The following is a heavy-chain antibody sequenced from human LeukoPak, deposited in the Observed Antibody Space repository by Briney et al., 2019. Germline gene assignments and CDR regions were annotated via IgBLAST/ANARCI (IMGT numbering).Heavy chain of an antibody. CDR3: AKDIEAAGLFFDY. J-gene: IGHJ4*02. D-gene: IGHD6-13*01. V-gene: IGHV3-11*04. CDR1: GYTFSDYH. Sequence: GGSLRLSCAASGYTFSDYHMAWIRQTPGRALQWVSYISNGGDIYYADSVKGRFTISRDNAKNSLYLQMNSLRAEDTALYYCAKDIEAAGLFFDYWGQGTLVTVSS. CDR2: ISNGGDI.